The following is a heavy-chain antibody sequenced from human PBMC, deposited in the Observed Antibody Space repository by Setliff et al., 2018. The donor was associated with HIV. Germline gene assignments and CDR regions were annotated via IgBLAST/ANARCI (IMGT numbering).Heavy chain of an antibody. CDR1: GGSISSGGYY. Sequence: SETLSLTCTVSGGSISSGGYYWSWIRQHPEKGLEWIGYIYYSGSAYYNPSLKSRVTISLDTSKNQFSLKLTSMTAADTAVYYCAREWRGRYYYYMDVWGKGTTVTSP. V-gene: IGHV4-31*03. J-gene: IGHJ6*03. CDR2: IYYSGSA. D-gene: IGHD3-10*01. CDR3: AREWRGRYYYYMDV.